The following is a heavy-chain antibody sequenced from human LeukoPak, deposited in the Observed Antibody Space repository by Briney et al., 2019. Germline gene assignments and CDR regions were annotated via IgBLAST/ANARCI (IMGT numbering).Heavy chain of an antibody. CDR2: IYYSGST. V-gene: IGHV4-59*04. Sequence: PSETLSLTCTVSGGSISSYYWSWIRQPPGKGLEWIGYIYYSGSTYYNPSLKSRVTISVDTSKNQFSLKLSSVTAADTAVYYCARERSSTNPFHPWGQGTLVTVSS. J-gene: IGHJ5*02. D-gene: IGHD2-2*01. CDR1: GGSISSYY. CDR3: ARERSSTNPFHP.